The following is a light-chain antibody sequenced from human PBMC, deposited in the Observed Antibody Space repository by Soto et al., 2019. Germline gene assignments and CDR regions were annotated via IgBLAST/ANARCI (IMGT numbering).Light chain of an antibody. CDR2: EVS. CDR3: SSYAGSDNYV. CDR1: SSDTGDYNY. Sequence: QSALTQPPSASGSPGQSVTISCSGTSSDTGDYNYVSWYQQHPGKAPKLMIYEVSKRPSGVPDRFSGSKSVNTASLTVSGLQAEDEAEYYCSSYAGSDNYVFGTGTKVTVL. J-gene: IGLJ1*01. V-gene: IGLV2-8*01.